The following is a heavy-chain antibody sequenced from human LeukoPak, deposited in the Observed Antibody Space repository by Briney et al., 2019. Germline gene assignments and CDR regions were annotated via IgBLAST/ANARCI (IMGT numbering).Heavy chain of an antibody. V-gene: IGHV1-2*02. CDR1: GYTFTGYF. J-gene: IGHJ4*02. Sequence: ASVKVSCKASGYTFTGYFMHWVRQAPGQGLEWMGWINPNSGGTNYAQKFQGRVTMARDTSISTAHMELSRLRSDDTAVYYCARALPAAGPTIDYWGQGTLVTVSS. CDR2: INPNSGGT. D-gene: IGHD6-13*01. CDR3: ARALPAAGPTIDY.